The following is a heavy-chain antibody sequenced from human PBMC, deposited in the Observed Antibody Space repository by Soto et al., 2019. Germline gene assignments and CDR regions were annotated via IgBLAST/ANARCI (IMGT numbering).Heavy chain of an antibody. D-gene: IGHD2-21*01. J-gene: IGHJ4*02. V-gene: IGHV3-23*01. CDR3: AKLLFGEFDY. CDR2: ISGSGGST. Sequence: GGSLRLSCAASGFTFSSYAMSWVRQAPGRGLEWVSAISGSGGSTYYADSVKGWFTISRDNSKNTLYLQMNSLRAEDTAVYYCAKLLFGEFDYWGQGTLVTVSS. CDR1: GFTFSSYA.